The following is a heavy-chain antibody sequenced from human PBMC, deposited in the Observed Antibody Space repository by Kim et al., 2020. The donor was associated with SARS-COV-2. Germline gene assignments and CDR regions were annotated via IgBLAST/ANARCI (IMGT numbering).Heavy chain of an antibody. CDR1: GFTFSSYS. CDR3: ARISGNDYYDSSGYYRRLAYNWFDP. D-gene: IGHD3-22*01. V-gene: IGHV3-21*01. CDR2: ISSSSSYI. J-gene: IGHJ5*02. Sequence: GGSLRLSCAASGFTFSSYSMNWVRQAPGKGLEWVSSISSSSSYIYYADSVKGRFTISRDNAKNSLYLQMNSLRAEDTAVYYCARISGNDYYDSSGYYRRLAYNWFDPSGQGTLLTVSS.